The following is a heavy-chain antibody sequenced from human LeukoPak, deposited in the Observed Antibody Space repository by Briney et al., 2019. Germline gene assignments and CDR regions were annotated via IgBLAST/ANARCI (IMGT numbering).Heavy chain of an antibody. D-gene: IGHD3-3*01. Sequence: SETLSLTCTVSGGSISSGSYYWSWVRQPAGKGLEWIGRIYTSGSTNYNPSLKSRVTISVDTSKNQFSLKLSSVTAADTAVYYCARDGIFGVVNYYFDYWGQGTLVTVSS. CDR2: IYTSGST. J-gene: IGHJ4*02. CDR1: GGSISSGSYY. V-gene: IGHV4-61*02. CDR3: ARDGIFGVVNYYFDY.